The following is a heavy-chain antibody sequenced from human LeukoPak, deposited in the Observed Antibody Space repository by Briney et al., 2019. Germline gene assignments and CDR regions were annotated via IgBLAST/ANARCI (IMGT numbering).Heavy chain of an antibody. CDR1: VGSFSCYH. CDR3: ARRPPDMVAFDY. D-gene: IGHD3-10*01. CDR2: ISHSGIT. V-gene: IGHV4-34*01. Sequence: SETLSLTCSVYVGSFSCYHYNWIRQSPPMGPEWIGEISHSGITKYNPSLKSRVTISVVTSKNQFSLRLRSVTAADTAVYYCARRPPDMVAFDYWGQGTLVTVSS. J-gene: IGHJ4*02.